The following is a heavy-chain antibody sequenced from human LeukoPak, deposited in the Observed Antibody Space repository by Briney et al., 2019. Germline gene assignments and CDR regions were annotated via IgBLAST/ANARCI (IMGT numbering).Heavy chain of an antibody. V-gene: IGHV4-39*01. Sequence: SETLSLTCTVSGGSISSSSYYWGWIRQPPGKGLEWIGSIYYSGSTYCNPSLKSRVTISVDTSKNQFSLKLSSVTAADTAVYYCARHWDTAMVYFDYWGQGTLVTVSS. CDR3: ARHWDTAMVYFDY. D-gene: IGHD5-18*01. CDR1: GGSISSSSYY. J-gene: IGHJ4*02. CDR2: IYYSGST.